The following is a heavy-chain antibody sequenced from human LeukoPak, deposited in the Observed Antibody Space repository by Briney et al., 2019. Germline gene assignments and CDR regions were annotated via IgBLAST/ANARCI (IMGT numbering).Heavy chain of an antibody. Sequence: PGGSLRLSCAASGFTFSNYAMSWVRQAPGKGLEWVSAISGSGDSTYYADSVKGRFTISRDNSKNTVYLQMNSLRAEDTAVYYCAKVQSDYYDSSVYYGLDYWGQGTLVTVSS. CDR3: AKVQSDYYDSSVYYGLDY. CDR1: GFTFSNYA. CDR2: ISGSGDST. J-gene: IGHJ4*02. D-gene: IGHD3-22*01. V-gene: IGHV3-23*01.